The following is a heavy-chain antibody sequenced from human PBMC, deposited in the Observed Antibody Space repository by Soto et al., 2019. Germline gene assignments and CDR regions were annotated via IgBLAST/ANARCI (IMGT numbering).Heavy chain of an antibody. CDR2: INAGNGNT. J-gene: IGHJ4*02. Sequence: QVQLVQSGAEVKKPGASVKVSCKASGYTFTSYAMHWVRQAPGQRLEWMGWINAGNGNTKYSQKFQGRVTITRDTSASTAYMELSSLRSEDTAVYYCARTYYYDSSGLYYFDYWGQGTLVTVSS. D-gene: IGHD3-22*01. CDR3: ARTYYYDSSGLYYFDY. CDR1: GYTFTSYA. V-gene: IGHV1-3*01.